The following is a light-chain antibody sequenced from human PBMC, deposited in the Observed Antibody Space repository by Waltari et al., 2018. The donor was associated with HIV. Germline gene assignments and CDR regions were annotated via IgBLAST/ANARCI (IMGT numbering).Light chain of an antibody. CDR3: QAWDSGTEV. CDR2: QDT. Sequence: SYELTQPPSVSVSPGQTASITCSGDKLGNKYACWYQQKPGQSPVLVIYQDTKRPSGIPERSSGSTSGNTATLTIGGTQTMDEADYYCQAWDSGTEVFGGGTKLTVL. J-gene: IGLJ2*01. CDR1: KLGNKY. V-gene: IGLV3-1*01.